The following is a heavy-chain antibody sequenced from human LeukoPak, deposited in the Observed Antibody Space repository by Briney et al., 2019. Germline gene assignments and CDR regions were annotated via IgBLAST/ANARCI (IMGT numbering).Heavy chain of an antibody. V-gene: IGHV3-7*01. D-gene: IGHD1-14*01. J-gene: IGHJ4*02. CDR1: GFTFTTYW. CDR2: INEDGNEK. Sequence: GGSLRLSCAASGFTFTTYWTSWVRQAPGKGLEGVANINEDGNEKYYVDSVKGRFTISRDNARNSLYLQMNSLSAEDTALYYCARCDKKGTADYWGQGTLVTVS. CDR3: ARCDKKGTADY.